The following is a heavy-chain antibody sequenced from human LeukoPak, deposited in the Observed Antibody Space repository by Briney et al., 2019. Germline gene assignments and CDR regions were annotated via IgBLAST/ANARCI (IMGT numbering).Heavy chain of an antibody. CDR2: ISAYNGNT. Sequence: GASVKVSCKASGYTFTSYGISWVRQAPGQGLEWMGWISAYNGNTNYAQKLQGRVTMTTDTSTSTAYMELRSLRSDDTAVYYCARCCSSTSFGWFDPWGQGTLVTVSS. CDR1: GYTFTSYG. J-gene: IGHJ5*02. D-gene: IGHD2-2*01. V-gene: IGHV1-18*01. CDR3: ARCCSSTSFGWFDP.